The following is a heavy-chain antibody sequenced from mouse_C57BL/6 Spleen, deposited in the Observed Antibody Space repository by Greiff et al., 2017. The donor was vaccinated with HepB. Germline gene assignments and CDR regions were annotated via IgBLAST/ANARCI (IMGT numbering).Heavy chain of an antibody. CDR3: ARYRGDYDMYYFDY. J-gene: IGHJ2*01. CDR1: GFTFTDYY. CDR2: IRNKANGYTT. Sequence: EVHLVESGGGLVQPGGSLSLSCAASGFTFTDYYMSWVRQPPGKALEWLGFIRNKANGYTTEYSASVKGRFTISSDNSQSILYLQMNALRAEDSATYYCARYRGDYDMYYFDYWGQGTTLTVSS. V-gene: IGHV7-3*01. D-gene: IGHD2-4*01.